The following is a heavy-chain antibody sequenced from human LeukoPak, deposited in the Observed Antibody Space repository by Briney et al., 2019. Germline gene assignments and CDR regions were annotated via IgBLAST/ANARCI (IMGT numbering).Heavy chain of an antibody. CDR3: ARDAGPQLWYRDDAFDI. CDR1: GGSLSSYF. D-gene: IGHD5-18*01. Sequence: SETLSLTCTVSGGSLSSYFWTWIRQPPGKGLEWIGYIYYSGSTNYNLSLKSRVTISVDTSKNQFSLKLSSVTAADTAVYYCARDAGPQLWYRDDAFDIWGQGTMVTVSS. J-gene: IGHJ3*02. V-gene: IGHV4-59*01. CDR2: IYYSGST.